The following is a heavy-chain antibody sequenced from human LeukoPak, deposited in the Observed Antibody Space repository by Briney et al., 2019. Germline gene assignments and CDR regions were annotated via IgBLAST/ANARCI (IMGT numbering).Heavy chain of an antibody. CDR1: GNSISNTYY. V-gene: IGHV4-38-2*01. J-gene: IGHJ4*02. Sequence: SETLSLPCAVSGNSISNTYYWGWIRQPPGKELEWIGSIYNSGSTHYNPSLKSRVTISVDTSKNQFSLKLSSVTAADTAVYYCARNSSGNYFDYWGQGTLVTVSP. CDR3: ARNSSGNYFDY. D-gene: IGHD1-26*01. CDR2: IYNSGST.